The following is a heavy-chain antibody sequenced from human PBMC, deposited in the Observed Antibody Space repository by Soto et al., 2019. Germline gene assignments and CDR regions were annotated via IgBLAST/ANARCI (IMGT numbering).Heavy chain of an antibody. V-gene: IGHV1-8*01. Sequence: ASVKVSRKASGYSFTNNDVTWVRQATGQGLEWMGWMNPGSGDTGYAQKFQGRVTMTRDISIATAYMELSSLRSDDTAIYYCARMATFGSLNWFDPWGQGTLVTVSS. CDR2: MNPGSGDT. J-gene: IGHJ5*02. CDR1: GYSFTNND. CDR3: ARMATFGSLNWFDP. D-gene: IGHD3-16*01.